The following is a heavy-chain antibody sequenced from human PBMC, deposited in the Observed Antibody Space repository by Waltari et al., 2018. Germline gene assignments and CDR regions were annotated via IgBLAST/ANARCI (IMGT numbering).Heavy chain of an antibody. CDR1: GASFSSRNSY. CDR3: ARISGPYYYGMDG. V-gene: IGHV4-39*01. CDR2: HYYNGNT. D-gene: IGHD6-19*01. Sequence: QLQLLESGPGRVKPSETLSLSCPVSGASFSSRNSYWGWIRPPPEKGLEWIGSHYYNGNTYYNPSLKSRVTISADMSKNQFTRKLSSVTAADTAVYYCARISGPYYYGMDGWGQGTTVTVSS. J-gene: IGHJ6*02.